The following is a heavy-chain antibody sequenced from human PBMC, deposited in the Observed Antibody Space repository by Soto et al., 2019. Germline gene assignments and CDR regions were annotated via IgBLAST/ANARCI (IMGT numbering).Heavy chain of an antibody. J-gene: IGHJ6*02. Sequence: GGSLRLSCAASGFTFSSYDMHWVRQATGKGLEWVSAIGTAGDTYYPGSVKGRFTISRENAKNSLYLQMNSLRAGDTAVYYCARDSRYYDFWSGYYGYYYYGMDVWGQGTTVTVSS. V-gene: IGHV3-13*01. CDR1: GFTFSSYD. CDR2: IGTAGDT. CDR3: ARDSRYYDFWSGYYGYYYYGMDV. D-gene: IGHD3-3*01.